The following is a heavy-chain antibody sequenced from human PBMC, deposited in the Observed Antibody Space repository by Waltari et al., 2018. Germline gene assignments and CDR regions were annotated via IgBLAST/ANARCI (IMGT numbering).Heavy chain of an antibody. V-gene: IGHV4-38-2*02. Sequence: QVQLQESGPGLVKPSETLSLTCAVPGYSTSSGYYWGWIRQPPGKGLEWIGSIWHSGSTYYSPSLKSRVTLSVDTSRNQFSLKLTSLTAADTAVYFCARDLILGDTWYFDLWGRGTLVTVSS. CDR3: ARDLILGDTWYFDL. CDR2: IWHSGST. CDR1: GYSTSSGYY. D-gene: IGHD3-16*01. J-gene: IGHJ2*01.